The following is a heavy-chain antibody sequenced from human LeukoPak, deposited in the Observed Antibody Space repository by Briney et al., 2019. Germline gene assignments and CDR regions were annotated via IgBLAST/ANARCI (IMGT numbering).Heavy chain of an antibody. V-gene: IGHV4-59*01. Sequence: SETLSLTCTASGGSISSYYLSWIRQPPGKGLEWIGSIYYSGTTNYNPSLKSRVTISADTSKNQVSVKLSSVTAADTAVYYCAREPLSLPTHYYGSGSYDTRGFDPWGQGTLVTVSS. D-gene: IGHD3-10*01. CDR3: AREPLSLPTHYYGSGSYDTRGFDP. CDR2: IYYSGTT. CDR1: GGSISSYY. J-gene: IGHJ5*02.